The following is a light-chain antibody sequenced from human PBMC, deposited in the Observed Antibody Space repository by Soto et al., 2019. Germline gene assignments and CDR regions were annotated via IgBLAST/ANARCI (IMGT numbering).Light chain of an antibody. CDR3: QQYGRSPPEFT. Sequence: EIVLMQSPGTLSLSPGERATLSCRASQSISSNYLAWYQQKPGQAPRLLIYGATFRASGIPDRFSGSGSGTDFTLTISRLEPEDFPVYYCQQYGRSPPEFTFGPGTKVDIK. J-gene: IGKJ3*01. V-gene: IGKV3-20*01. CDR2: GAT. CDR1: QSISSNY.